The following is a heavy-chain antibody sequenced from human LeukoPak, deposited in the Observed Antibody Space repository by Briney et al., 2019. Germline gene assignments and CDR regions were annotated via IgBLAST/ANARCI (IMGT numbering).Heavy chain of an antibody. CDR3: AKDGEFL. CDR2: ISNSDLST. CDR1: GITFSNYA. Sequence: GGSLRLSCAASGITFSNYAMSWVRQAPGKGLEWVSTISNSDLSTYYADSVKGRFTISRDNSKNTLYLQMNSLRAEDTAVYYCAKDGEFLWGQGTLVTVSS. J-gene: IGHJ4*02. V-gene: IGHV3-23*01. D-gene: IGHD7-27*01.